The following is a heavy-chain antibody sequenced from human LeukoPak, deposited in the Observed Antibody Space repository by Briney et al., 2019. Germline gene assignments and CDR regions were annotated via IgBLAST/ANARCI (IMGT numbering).Heavy chain of an antibody. CDR1: GFTFSSYG. J-gene: IGHJ5*02. V-gene: IGHV3-30*02. CDR2: IRYDGSNK. CDR3: ARAGTMIVGASGP. Sequence: GGSLRLSCAASGFTFSSYGMHWVRQAPGKGLEWVAFIRYDGSNKYYADSVKGRFTISRDNSKNTLYLQMNSLRAEDTAVYYCARAGTMIVGASGPWGQGTLVTVSS. D-gene: IGHD3-22*01.